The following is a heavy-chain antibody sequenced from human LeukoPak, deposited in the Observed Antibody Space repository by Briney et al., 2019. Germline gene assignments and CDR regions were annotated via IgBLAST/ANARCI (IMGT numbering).Heavy chain of an antibody. CDR2: ISGSGGST. D-gene: IGHD4-11*01. CDR3: AKPDDYSNYFDY. V-gene: IGHV3-23*01. Sequence: PGGSLRLSCAASGFTFSSYAMSWVRQAPGKGLEWVSAISGSGGSTYYAASVKGRFTISRDNSKNTLYLQMNSLRAEDTAVYYCAKPDDYSNYFDYWGQGTLVTVSS. CDR1: GFTFSSYA. J-gene: IGHJ4*02.